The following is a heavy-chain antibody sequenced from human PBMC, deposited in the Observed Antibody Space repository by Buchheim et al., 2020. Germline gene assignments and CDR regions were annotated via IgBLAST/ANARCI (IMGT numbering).Heavy chain of an antibody. CDR2: ISGRGGST. CDR1: GFTFGDYA. J-gene: IGHJ1*01. D-gene: IGHD3-22*01. V-gene: IGHV3-23*01. Sequence: EVQLLESGGGFVQPGGSLRLSCAASGFTFGDYAMSWVRQAPGKGLEWVSGISGRGGSTYYADSVKGRFTISRDNSKNTLYLQMNSLGAEDTAVYYCAKDPTLRSSAEGYFQHWGQGTL. CDR3: AKDPTLRSSAEGYFQH.